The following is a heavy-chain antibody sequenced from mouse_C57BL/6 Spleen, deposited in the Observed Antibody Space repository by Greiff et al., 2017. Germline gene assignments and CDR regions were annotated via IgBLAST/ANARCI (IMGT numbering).Heavy chain of an antibody. CDR2: IFPGSGST. J-gene: IGHJ3*01. V-gene: IGHV1-75*01. CDR1: GYTFTDYY. Sequence: QVQLKQSGPELVKPGASVKISCKASGYTFTDYYINWVKQRPGQGLEWIGWIFPGSGSTYYNEKFKGKATLTVDKSSSTAYMLLSSLTSEDSAVYFCAREGIYGYDEAWFAYWGQGTLVTVSA. D-gene: IGHD2-2*01. CDR3: AREGIYGYDEAWFAY.